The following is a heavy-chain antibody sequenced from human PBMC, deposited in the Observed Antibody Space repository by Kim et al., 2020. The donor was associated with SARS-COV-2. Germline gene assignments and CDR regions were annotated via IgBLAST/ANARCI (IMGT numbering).Heavy chain of an antibody. V-gene: IGHV1-3*01. CDR1: GYTFTSYA. D-gene: IGHD3-10*02. Sequence: ASVKVSCKSSGYTFTSYAMHWVRQAPGQRLEWMGWINAANCNTKYSQKFQGRVTITRDTSASTAYMELSSLRSEDTAVYYCARHVRGVTNYFDYWGQGTLVTVSS. CDR2: INAANCNT. J-gene: IGHJ4*02. CDR3: ARHVRGVTNYFDY.